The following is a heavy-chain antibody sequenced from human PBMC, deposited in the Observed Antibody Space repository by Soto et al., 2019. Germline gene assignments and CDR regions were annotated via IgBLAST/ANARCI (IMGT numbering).Heavy chain of an antibody. CDR3: ARDLGGWPDY. Sequence: ASVKVSCXASGYTFTSYAIHWVRQAPGQRLEWMGWINAGNGNTKYSQKFQDRVTITRDTSASTAYMELSSLRSEDTAVYYCARDLGGWPDYWGQGTLVTVSS. D-gene: IGHD6-19*01. CDR2: INAGNGNT. J-gene: IGHJ4*02. V-gene: IGHV1-3*01. CDR1: GYTFTSYA.